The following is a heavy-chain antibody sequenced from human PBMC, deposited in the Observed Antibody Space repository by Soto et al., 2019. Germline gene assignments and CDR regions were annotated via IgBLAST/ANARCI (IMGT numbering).Heavy chain of an antibody. CDR3: ARRRRNSSGWYFDY. D-gene: IGHD6-19*01. CDR1: GGSFSGYY. V-gene: IGHV4-34*01. J-gene: IGHJ4*02. Sequence: QVQLQQWGAGLLKPSETLSLTCAVYGGSFSGYYWSWIRQPPGKGLGWIGEINHSGSTNYNPSLKSRVTISVDTSKNQFSLQLSSVTAADTAVYYCARRRRNSSGWYFDYWGQGTLVTVSS. CDR2: INHSGST.